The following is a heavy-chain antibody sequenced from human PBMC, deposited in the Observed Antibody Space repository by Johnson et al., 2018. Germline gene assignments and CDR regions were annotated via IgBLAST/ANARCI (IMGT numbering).Heavy chain of an antibody. CDR3: GVVPAAQLNYYMDF. CDR2: ISGRGGST. J-gene: IGHJ6*03. V-gene: IGHV3-23*04. Sequence: VQLVQCGGGLVQPGRSLRLACAASGFTFDDYAMSWVRQAPGKGLEWVAAISGRGGSTYYADSVKGRFTISRDNSKNTLYLQMNSLRAEDTAVYYWGVVPAAQLNYYMDFWGKGTTVTVSS. CDR1: GFTFDDYA. D-gene: IGHD2-2*01.